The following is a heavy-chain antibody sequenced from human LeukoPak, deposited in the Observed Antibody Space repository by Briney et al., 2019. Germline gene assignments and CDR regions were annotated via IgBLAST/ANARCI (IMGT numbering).Heavy chain of an antibody. Sequence: HGGSLRLSCAGSGFSFSSYGMHWVRQAPGKGLEWMAFIRSDGSNKYYAGSVKGRFTISRDNSKNTLYLQMNSLRAEDTAVYYCARILDSAWGELGYWGQGTLVTVSS. J-gene: IGHJ4*02. CDR3: ARILDSAWGELGY. D-gene: IGHD6-19*01. CDR1: GFSFSSYG. CDR2: IRSDGSNK. V-gene: IGHV3-30*02.